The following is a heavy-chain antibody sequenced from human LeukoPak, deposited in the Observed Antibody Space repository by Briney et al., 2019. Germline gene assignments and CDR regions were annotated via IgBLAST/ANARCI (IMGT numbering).Heavy chain of an antibody. D-gene: IGHD3-22*01. CDR1: GFTFNSYA. CDR3: AKDLGYLASSGYYSPFDY. J-gene: IGHJ4*02. V-gene: IGHV3-23*01. CDR2: ISGSGSNS. Sequence: GGSLRLSCAASGFTFNSYAMSWVRQAPGKGLEWVSTISGSGSNSYYADSVKGRFSISRDNSKNTVYLQMYSLRAEDTAVYYRAKDLGYLASSGYYSPFDYWGQGTLVTVSS.